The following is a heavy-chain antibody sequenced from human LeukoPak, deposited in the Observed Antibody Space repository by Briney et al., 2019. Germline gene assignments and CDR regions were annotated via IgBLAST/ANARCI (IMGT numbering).Heavy chain of an antibody. D-gene: IGHD1-26*01. Sequence: SETLSLTCTVSSGSISSYYWSWIRQPPGKGLEWIGYIYYSGSTNYNPSLKSRVTISVDTSKNQFSLKLSSVTAADTAVYYCARGGSYYTHFDYWGQGTLVTVSS. CDR3: ARGGSYYTHFDY. J-gene: IGHJ4*02. CDR2: IYYSGST. CDR1: SGSISSYY. V-gene: IGHV4-59*01.